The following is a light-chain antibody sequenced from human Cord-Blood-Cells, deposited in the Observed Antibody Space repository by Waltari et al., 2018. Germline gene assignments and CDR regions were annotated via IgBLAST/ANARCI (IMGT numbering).Light chain of an antibody. CDR3: SSYTSSSTWV. CDR1: SRDVGGYNY. V-gene: IGLV2-14*03. J-gene: IGLJ3*02. Sequence: QSALTQPASVSGSPGHSITISCPGTSRDVGGYNYVSWYQQGPGKAPKLMIYDVSNRPSGVANPFSGSKSGNTASLTISGLQAEDGADYYCSSYTSSSTWVFGGGTKLTVL. CDR2: DVS.